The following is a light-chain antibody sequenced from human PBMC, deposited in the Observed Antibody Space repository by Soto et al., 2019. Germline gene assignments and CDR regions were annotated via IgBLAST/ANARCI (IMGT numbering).Light chain of an antibody. CDR1: QGISSY. J-gene: IGKJ1*01. CDR2: AAS. V-gene: IGKV1-8*01. CDR3: QQYNSYS. Sequence: AIRMTQSPSALSASTGDRVTITCRASQGISSYLAWYQQKPGKAPKLLIYAASTLQSGVPSRFSGSGSGTDFTLTISCLQSEDFATYYCQQYNSYSFGQGTKGDIK.